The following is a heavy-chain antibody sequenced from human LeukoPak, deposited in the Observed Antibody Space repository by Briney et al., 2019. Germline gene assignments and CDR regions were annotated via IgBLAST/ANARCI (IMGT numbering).Heavy chain of an antibody. Sequence: GGSLRLSCAASGFTVSSNYMSWVRQAPGKGLEWVSVIYSGGSTYYADSVKGRFTISRDNSKNTLYLQMNSLRAEDTAAYYCARDLRDGYNSGSLGYWGQGTLVTVSS. J-gene: IGHJ4*02. CDR3: ARDLRDGYNSGSLGY. CDR1: GFTVSSNY. D-gene: IGHD5-24*01. CDR2: IYSGGST. V-gene: IGHV3-53*01.